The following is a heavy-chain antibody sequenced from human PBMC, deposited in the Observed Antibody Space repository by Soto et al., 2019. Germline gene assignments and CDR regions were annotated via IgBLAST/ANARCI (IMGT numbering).Heavy chain of an antibody. CDR2: IIPIFGTA. Sequence: QVQLVQSGAEVKKPGSSVKVSCKASGGTFSSYAISWVRQAPGQGLEWMGGIIPIFGTANYAQKFQGRVTITADESTSTVYMELSSPRSEDTAVYYCARESRYCSGGSCYFLPGIDYWGQGTLVTVSS. J-gene: IGHJ4*02. CDR1: GGTFSSYA. D-gene: IGHD2-15*01. V-gene: IGHV1-69*12. CDR3: ARESRYCSGGSCYFLPGIDY.